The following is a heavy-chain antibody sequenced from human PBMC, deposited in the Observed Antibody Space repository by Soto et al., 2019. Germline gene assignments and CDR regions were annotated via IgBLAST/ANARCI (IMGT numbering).Heavy chain of an antibody. Sequence: SETLSLTCAVSSGSISSSNWWSWVRQPPGKGLEWIGEIYHSGSTNYNPSLKSRVTISVDKSKNQFSLKLSFVTAADTAVYYCASNNYDFWSGSGGWFDPWGQGTLVTVSS. CDR3: ASNNYDFWSGSGGWFDP. V-gene: IGHV4-4*02. CDR2: IYHSGST. J-gene: IGHJ5*02. CDR1: SGSISSSNW. D-gene: IGHD3-3*01.